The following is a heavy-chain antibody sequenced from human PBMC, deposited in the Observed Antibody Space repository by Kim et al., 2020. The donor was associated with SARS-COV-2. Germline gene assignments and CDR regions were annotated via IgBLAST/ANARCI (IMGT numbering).Heavy chain of an antibody. CDR2: ISYDGSNK. J-gene: IGHJ4*02. D-gene: IGHD3-22*01. Sequence: GGSLRLSCAASGFTFSSYGMHWVRQAPGKGLEWVAVISYDGSNKYYADSVKGRFTISRDNSKNTLYLQMNSLRAEDTAVYYCATQPYRAVVVLLYWGQGTLVTVSS. CDR3: ATQPYRAVVVLLY. V-gene: IGHV3-30*03. CDR1: GFTFSSYG.